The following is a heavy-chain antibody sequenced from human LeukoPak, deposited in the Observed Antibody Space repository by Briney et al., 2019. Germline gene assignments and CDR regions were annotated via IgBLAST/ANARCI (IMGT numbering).Heavy chain of an antibody. V-gene: IGHV4-39*07. CDR1: GGSISSSSYY. D-gene: IGHD3-3*01. J-gene: IGHJ4*02. CDR2: IYYSGST. Sequence: PSETLSLTCTVSGGSISSSSYYWGWIRQPPGKGLEWIGSIYYSGSTYYNPSLKSRVTISVDTSKNQFSLKLSSVTAADTAVYYCARGHYDFWSGLRYFDYWGQGTLVTVSS. CDR3: ARGHYDFWSGLRYFDY.